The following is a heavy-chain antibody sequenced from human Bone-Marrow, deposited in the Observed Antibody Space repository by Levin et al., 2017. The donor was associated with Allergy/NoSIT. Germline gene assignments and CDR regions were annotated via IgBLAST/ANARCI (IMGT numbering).Heavy chain of an antibody. CDR2: IIPIFGTA. CDR3: ARDAGRQQYNWFDP. J-gene: IGHJ5*02. CDR1: GGTFSSYA. D-gene: IGHD5-24*01. Sequence: GASVKVSCKASGGTFSSYAISWVRQAPGQGLEWMGGIIPIFGTANYAQKFQGRVTITADESTSTAYMELSSLRSEDTAVYYCARDAGRQQYNWFDPWGQGTLVTVSS. V-gene: IGHV1-69*13.